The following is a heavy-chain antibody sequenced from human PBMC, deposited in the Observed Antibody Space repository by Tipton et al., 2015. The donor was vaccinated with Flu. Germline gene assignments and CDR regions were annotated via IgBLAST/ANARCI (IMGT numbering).Heavy chain of an antibody. D-gene: IGHD2/OR15-2a*01. CDR1: GFTFSDDY. CDR2: ISSSGSTI. CDR3: AKDKNEFYAFEN. V-gene: IGHV3-11*04. J-gene: IGHJ4*02. Sequence: SLRLSCAASGFTFSDDYMSWIRQAPGKGLEWISHISSSGSTINYADSVKGRFTISRDNSKNTVYLQMNSLRAEDTAVYYCAKDKNEFYAFENWAQGTLVTVSS.